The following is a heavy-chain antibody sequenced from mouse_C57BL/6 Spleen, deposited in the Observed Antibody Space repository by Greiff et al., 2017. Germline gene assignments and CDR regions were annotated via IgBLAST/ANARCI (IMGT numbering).Heavy chain of an antibody. J-gene: IGHJ3*01. D-gene: IGHD3-2*02. V-gene: IGHV1-53*01. CDR2: INPSNGGT. CDR3: SRGPAQATRIAY. CDR1: GYTFTSYW. Sequence: QVQPQQPGTELVKPGASVKLSCKASGYTFTSYWMHWVKQRPGQGLEWIGNINPSNGGTNYNEKFKSNATLTVDKSSSTAYMQLSSLTSEDSAVYYWSRGPAQATRIAYWGQGTLVTVSA.